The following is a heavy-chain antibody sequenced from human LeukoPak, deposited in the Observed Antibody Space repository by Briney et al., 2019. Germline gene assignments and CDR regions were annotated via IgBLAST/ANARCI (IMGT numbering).Heavy chain of an antibody. CDR1: GGTFSSYA. J-gene: IGHJ6*02. CDR3: ARGDDSQYSTLAQPYGMDV. D-gene: IGHD2/OR15-2a*01. Sequence: GASVKVSCKASGGTFSSYAISWVRQAPGQGLEWMGGIIPIFGTANYAQKFQGRVTITADESTSTAYMELSSLRSEDTAVYYCARGDDSQYSTLAQPYGMDVWGQGTTVTVSS. V-gene: IGHV1-69*13. CDR2: IIPIFGTA.